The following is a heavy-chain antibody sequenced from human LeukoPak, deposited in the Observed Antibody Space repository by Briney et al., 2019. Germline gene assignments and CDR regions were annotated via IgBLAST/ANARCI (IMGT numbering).Heavy chain of an antibody. CDR2: THSGVST. CDR3: ARARGELALIWFDP. CDR1: GFTVSTNY. V-gene: IGHV3-53*04. D-gene: IGHD1-26*01. J-gene: IGHJ5*02. Sequence: GGSMRLSCAASGFTVSTNYMSWVRQAPGKGLEWVSVTHSGVSTSYADSVKGQFTISRHNSENTLYLQMNGLRAEDTAVYYCARARGELALIWFDPWGQRTLVTVSS.